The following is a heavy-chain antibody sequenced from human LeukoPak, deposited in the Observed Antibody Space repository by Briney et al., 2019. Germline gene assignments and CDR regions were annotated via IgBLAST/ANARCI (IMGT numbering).Heavy chain of an antibody. D-gene: IGHD1-1*01. CDR3: VRLLDIDY. CDR2: ISRDGATT. CDR1: GFTFRNYW. Sequence: GGSLRLPCAASGFTFRNYWMHWVRQAPGKGLVWVSRISRDGATTHYAGSVKGRFTISRDNAKNMVYLQMDSLSAEDTAVYYCVRLLDIDYWGQRTLVTVSS. V-gene: IGHV3-74*01. J-gene: IGHJ4*02.